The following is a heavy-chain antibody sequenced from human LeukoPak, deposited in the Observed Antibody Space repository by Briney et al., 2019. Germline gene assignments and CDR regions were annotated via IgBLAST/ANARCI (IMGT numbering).Heavy chain of an antibody. D-gene: IGHD3-22*01. CDR2: IHTSGST. J-gene: IGHJ4*02. V-gene: IGHV4-61*02. Sequence: SETLSLTCTASGGSISGGNYYWSWIRQPAGKGLEWIGRIHTSGSTKYNPSLKSRVTLSVDNSKNQFSLKLSSVTAADTAVYYCARDFYYYDTSGYYPPFEYWGQGTLVTVSS. CDR1: GGSISGGNYY. CDR3: ARDFYYYDTSGYYPPFEY.